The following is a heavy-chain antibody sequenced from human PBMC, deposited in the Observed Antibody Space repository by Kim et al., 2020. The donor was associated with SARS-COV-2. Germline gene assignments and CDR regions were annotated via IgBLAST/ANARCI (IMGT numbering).Heavy chain of an antibody. CDR2: ISGSGGST. CDR3: AKDLYSSSWRAYYFEY. D-gene: IGHD6-13*01. CDR1: GFTFSSYA. V-gene: IGHV3-23*01. Sequence: GGSLRLSCAASGFTFSSYAMSWVRQAPGKGLEWVSAISGSGGSTYYADSVKGRFTISRDNSKNTLYLQMNSLRAEDTAVYYCAKDLYSSSWRAYYFEYWGQGTLVTVSS. J-gene: IGHJ4*02.